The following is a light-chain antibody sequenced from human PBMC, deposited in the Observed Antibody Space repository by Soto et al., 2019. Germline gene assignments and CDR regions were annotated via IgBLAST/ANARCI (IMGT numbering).Light chain of an antibody. CDR3: QQYGNSPPNT. CDR2: GAS. V-gene: IGKV3-20*01. CDR1: ESVYSNY. J-gene: IGKJ1*01. Sequence: ELELTQSPGTLSLSPGEGATLSCRASESVYSNYLAWYQQRPGQAPRLLIYGASSRATGIPDRFSGSGSGTDFNLSISRLELEDFAVYYCQQYGNSPPNTFGPGTKVDIK.